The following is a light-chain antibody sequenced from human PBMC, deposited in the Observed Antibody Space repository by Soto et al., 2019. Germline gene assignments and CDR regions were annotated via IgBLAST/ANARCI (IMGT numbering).Light chain of an antibody. V-gene: IGKV1-9*01. J-gene: IGKJ5*01. CDR3: QQVNSYPIT. CDR1: QSISSY. CDR2: AAS. Sequence: DIQMTQSPSSLSASVGDRVTITCRASQSISSYLNWYQQKPGKAPKLLIYAASTLQSGVPSRFSGSYSGTEFTLTITSLQPEDFATYYCQQVNSYPITFGQGTRLEI.